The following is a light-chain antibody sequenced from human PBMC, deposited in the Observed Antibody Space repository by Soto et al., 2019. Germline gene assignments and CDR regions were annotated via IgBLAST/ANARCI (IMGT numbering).Light chain of an antibody. J-gene: IGKJ4*01. CDR3: QQTSSFPLT. V-gene: IGKV1-12*01. Sequence: DIQMTQSPSSVSASVGDSLTITCRASQGITSWVAWYQHKPGRAPNLLIYAASRLQSGVPSRFSGSGSGTDFTLTISSLQPEDFGTYYCQQTSSFPLTLGGGTKVEIK. CDR2: AAS. CDR1: QGITSW.